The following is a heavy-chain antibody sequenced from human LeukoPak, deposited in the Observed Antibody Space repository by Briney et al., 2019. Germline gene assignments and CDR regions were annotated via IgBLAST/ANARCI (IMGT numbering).Heavy chain of an antibody. Sequence: SETLSLTCTVSGGSISSYYWSWIRQPAGKGLEWIGRIYTSGSTNYNPSLKSRVTMSVDTSKNQFSLKLSSVTAADTAVYYCARKTYYYDSSGYTLKDAFDIWGQGTMATVSS. V-gene: IGHV4-4*07. D-gene: IGHD3-22*01. CDR3: ARKTYYYDSSGYTLKDAFDI. CDR2: IYTSGST. CDR1: GGSISSYY. J-gene: IGHJ3*02.